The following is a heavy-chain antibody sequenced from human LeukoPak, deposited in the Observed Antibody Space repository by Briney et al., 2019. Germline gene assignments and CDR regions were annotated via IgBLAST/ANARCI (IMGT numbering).Heavy chain of an antibody. V-gene: IGHV4-38-2*01. D-gene: IGHD5-18*01. CDR2: IYHSGST. CDR1: GGSISSSNW. Sequence: SETLSLTCAVSGGSISSSNWWSWIRQPPGKGLEWIGSIYHSGSTYYNPSLKSRVTISVDTSKNQFSLKLSSVTAADTAVYYCARGDSYGYYFDYWGQGTLVTVSS. CDR3: ARGDSYGYYFDY. J-gene: IGHJ4*02.